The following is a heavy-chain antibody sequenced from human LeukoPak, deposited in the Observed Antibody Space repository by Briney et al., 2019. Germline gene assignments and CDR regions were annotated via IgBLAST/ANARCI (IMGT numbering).Heavy chain of an antibody. Sequence: PGGSLRLSCAASGFTFSSYGTHWVRQAPGKGLEWVAVISYDGSNKYYADSVKGRFTISRDNSKNTLYLQMNSLRAEDTAVYYCAKEPRYCSSTSCYYYYYYGMDVWGQGTTVTVSS. V-gene: IGHV3-30*18. J-gene: IGHJ6*02. CDR3: AKEPRYCSSTSCYYYYYYGMDV. CDR2: ISYDGSNK. CDR1: GFTFSSYG. D-gene: IGHD2-2*01.